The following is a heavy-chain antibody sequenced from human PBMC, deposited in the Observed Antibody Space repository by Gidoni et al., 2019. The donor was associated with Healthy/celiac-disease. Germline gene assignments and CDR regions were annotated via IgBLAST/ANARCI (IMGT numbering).Heavy chain of an antibody. V-gene: IGHV3-23*01. CDR1: GFTFSSYA. CDR2: ISGSGGST. J-gene: IGHJ4*02. D-gene: IGHD6-19*01. Sequence: EVQLLESGGGLVQPGGSLSLSCAASGFTFSSYAMSWVRQAPGKGLAWVSAISGSGGSTYYADSVKGRFTISRDNSKNTLYLQMNSLRAEDTAVYYCAKGIGRVAVAGYFDYWGQGTLVTVSS. CDR3: AKGIGRVAVAGYFDY.